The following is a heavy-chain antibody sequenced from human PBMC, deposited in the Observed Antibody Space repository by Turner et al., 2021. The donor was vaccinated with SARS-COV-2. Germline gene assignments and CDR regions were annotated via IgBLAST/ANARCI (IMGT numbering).Heavy chain of an antibody. CDR2: TSPDETNT. Sequence: QVQRVESGGGVVKPGRSLRLSCAASGFAFSNYRMHWVRQAPGKGLEWVAATSPDETNTYYAASVKGRFTIARDNSSTTLFLQMNSLRPEDTAVYYCAREGQWLVRTFDIWGQGTLVTVSS. V-gene: IGHV3-30-3*01. J-gene: IGHJ3*02. D-gene: IGHD6-19*01. CDR3: AREGQWLVRTFDI. CDR1: GFAFSNYR.